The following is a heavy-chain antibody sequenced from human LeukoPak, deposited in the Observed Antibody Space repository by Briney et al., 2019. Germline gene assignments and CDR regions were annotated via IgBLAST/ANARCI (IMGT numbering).Heavy chain of an antibody. V-gene: IGHV1-2*02. CDR3: ARANFRYCSSSTCLFDY. CDR1: RYTFTDYY. CDR2: INPNDGDT. J-gene: IGHJ4*02. D-gene: IGHD2-2*01. Sequence: ASVRVSCEASRYTFTDYYMHSVRQAPGQGVWWMGWINPNDGDTNYAQKFQGGVTMTRDTSNSTAHMEVSRLRSDDTAVYYCARANFRYCSSSTCLFDYWGQGTLVTVSS.